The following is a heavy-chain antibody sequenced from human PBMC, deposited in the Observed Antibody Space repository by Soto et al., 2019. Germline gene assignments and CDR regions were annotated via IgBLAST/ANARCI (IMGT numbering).Heavy chain of an antibody. Sequence: SVKVSCKASGGTFSNHAVSWVRQAPGQGPEWMGGIIPLSGTTNYVQKFQGRVTITADESMTTAYMELSSLRFDDTAVYYCARGPDRSGFYLSDYWGQGTLVTVSS. V-gene: IGHV1-69*13. CDR3: ARGPDRSGFYLSDY. CDR1: GGTFSNHA. J-gene: IGHJ4*02. CDR2: IIPLSGTT. D-gene: IGHD3-22*01.